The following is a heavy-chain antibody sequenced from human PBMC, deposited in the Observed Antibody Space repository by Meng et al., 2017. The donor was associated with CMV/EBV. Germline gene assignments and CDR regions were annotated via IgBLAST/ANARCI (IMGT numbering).Heavy chain of an antibody. CDR1: GYTFTSYG. J-gene: IGHJ3*02. D-gene: IGHD3-22*01. V-gene: IGHV1-18*01. Sequence: ASVKVSCKASGYTFTSYGISWVRQAPGQGLEWMGWISAYNGNTSYAQKLQGRVTMTTDTSTSTAYMELRSLRSDDTAVYYCARDSRSVVMTHFYDAFDIWGQGTMVTVSS. CDR3: ARDSRSVVMTHFYDAFDI. CDR2: ISAYNGNT.